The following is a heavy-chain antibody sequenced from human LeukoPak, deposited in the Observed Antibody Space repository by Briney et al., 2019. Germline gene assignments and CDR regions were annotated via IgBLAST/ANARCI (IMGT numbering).Heavy chain of an antibody. CDR1: GFTFSSYA. J-gene: IGHJ4*02. V-gene: IGHV3-23*01. D-gene: IGHD6-19*01. CDR2: ISGSGGST. Sequence: GGSLRPSCAASGFTFSSYAMSWVRLAPGKGLEWVSAISGSGGSTYYADSVKGRFTISRDNSKNTPYLQMNSLRAEDTAVYYCAKATPIAVVDYWGQGTLVTVSS. CDR3: AKATPIAVVDY.